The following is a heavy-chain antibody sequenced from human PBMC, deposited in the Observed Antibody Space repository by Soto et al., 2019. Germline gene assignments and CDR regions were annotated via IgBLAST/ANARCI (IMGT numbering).Heavy chain of an antibody. CDR2: IYHSGST. CDR3: ARQDSSSWYYYYYGMDV. D-gene: IGHD6-13*01. CDR1: GGTIISGGYS. Sequence: PSETLSLTSAVSGGTIISGGYSWSWIRQPPGKGLEWIGYIYHSGSTYYNPSLKSRVTISVDTSKNQFSLKLSSVAAADTAVYYCARQDSSSWYYYYYGMDVWGQGTTVTVSS. J-gene: IGHJ6*02. V-gene: IGHV4-30-2*03.